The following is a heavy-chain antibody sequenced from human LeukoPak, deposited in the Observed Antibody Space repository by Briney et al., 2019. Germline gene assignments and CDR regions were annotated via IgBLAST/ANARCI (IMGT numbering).Heavy chain of an antibody. J-gene: IGHJ6*03. V-gene: IGHV3-21*01. D-gene: IGHD3-10*01. CDR3: AKWAMVRAYYYMDV. CDR1: GFTFSSYS. Sequence: KSGGSLRLSCAASGFTFSSYSMNWVRQAPGKGLEWVSSTSSSSSYIYYADSVKGRFTISRDNSKNTLYLQMNSLRAEDTAVYYCAKWAMVRAYYYMDVWGKGTTVTISS. CDR2: TSSSSSYI.